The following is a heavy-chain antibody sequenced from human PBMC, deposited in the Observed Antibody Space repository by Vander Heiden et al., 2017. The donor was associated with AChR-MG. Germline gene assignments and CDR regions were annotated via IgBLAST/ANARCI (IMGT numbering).Heavy chain of an antibody. CDR3: ARGGTVITFGGVIVIRSGLFDY. Sequence: QVQLQESGPGLVKPSGTLSLTCAVSGCSISSSNWWRWVRQPPGKGLEWIGEIYHSGSTNYNPSLKSRVTISVDKSKNQFSLKLSSVTAADTAVYYCARGGTVITFGGVIVIRSGLFDYWGQGTLVTVSS. CDR2: IYHSGST. V-gene: IGHV4-4*02. CDR1: GCSISSSNW. J-gene: IGHJ4*02. D-gene: IGHD3-16*02.